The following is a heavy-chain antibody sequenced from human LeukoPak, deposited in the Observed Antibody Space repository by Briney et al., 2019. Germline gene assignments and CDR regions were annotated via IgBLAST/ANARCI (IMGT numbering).Heavy chain of an antibody. CDR1: GYTFTDYD. J-gene: IGHJ4*02. CDR3: ARNGNNYFGSGSYPPDY. D-gene: IGHD3-10*01. Sequence: GASVKVSCKASGYTFTDYDIHWVRQAPGQGLQWMGRINPKSGGTHYAQKFEDRVTMTRDVFINTAYMELSRLRPDDTALYYCARNGNNYFGSGSYPPDYWGQGTLVIVSS. CDR2: INPKSGGT. V-gene: IGHV1-2*06.